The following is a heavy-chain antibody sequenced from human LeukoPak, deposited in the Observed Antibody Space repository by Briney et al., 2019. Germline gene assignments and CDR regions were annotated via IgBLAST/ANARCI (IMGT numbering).Heavy chain of an antibody. D-gene: IGHD5-18*01. V-gene: IGHV3-53*01. CDR1: GFTVSSNY. CDR3: ATKRGYNYGLDY. Sequence: PGGSLRLSCAASGFTVSSNYMSWVRQAPGKGLAWVSVTYSGGSTYYADSVKGRFTISRDNSKNTLYLQMNSLRAEDTAVYYCATKRGYNYGLDYWGQGTLVTVSS. CDR2: TYSGGST. J-gene: IGHJ4*02.